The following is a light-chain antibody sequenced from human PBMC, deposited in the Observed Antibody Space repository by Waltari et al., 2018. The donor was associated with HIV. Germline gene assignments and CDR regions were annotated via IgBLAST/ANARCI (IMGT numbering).Light chain of an antibody. CDR3: QQSDSAPPYT. CDR2: SAS. J-gene: IGKJ2*01. V-gene: IGKV1-39*01. CDR1: QTINTY. Sequence: DIQMTQSPSSLSASVGDRVTITCRASQTINTYLNWYQQKPGKAPRLLIYSASSLQRGVPSRFSGSGSGTDFTLTISSLHPEDFATYFCQQSDSAPPYTFGQGTNVDI.